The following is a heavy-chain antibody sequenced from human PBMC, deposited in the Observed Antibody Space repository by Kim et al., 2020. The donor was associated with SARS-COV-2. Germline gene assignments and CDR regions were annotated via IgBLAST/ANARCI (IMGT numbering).Heavy chain of an antibody. D-gene: IGHD6-19*01. CDR1: GGSISSSSYY. J-gene: IGHJ4*02. CDR2: IYYSGST. CDR3: ARHVLIAVAGTSSVDDY. V-gene: IGHV4-39*01. Sequence: SETLSLTCTVSGGSISSSSYYWGWIRQPPGKGLEWIGSIYYSGSTYYNPSLKSRVTISVDTSKNQFSLKLSSVTAADTAVYYCARHVLIAVAGTSSVDDYWGQGTLVTVSS.